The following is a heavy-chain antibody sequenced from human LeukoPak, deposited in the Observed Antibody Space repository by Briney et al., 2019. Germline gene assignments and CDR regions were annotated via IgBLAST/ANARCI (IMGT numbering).Heavy chain of an antibody. CDR3: AKSPYVYYFDY. D-gene: IGHD3-16*01. V-gene: IGHV1-2*02. CDR2: INPSSGDT. CDR1: GYTLTGYY. Sequence: AASVKVSCKASGYTLTGYYMHWVRLAPGQGLEWMGWINPSSGDTNYAQKFQRSVTIARATTIRTAYMVLTRPTSDAAAVYYGAKSPYVYYFDYWGQGTLVTVSS. J-gene: IGHJ4*02.